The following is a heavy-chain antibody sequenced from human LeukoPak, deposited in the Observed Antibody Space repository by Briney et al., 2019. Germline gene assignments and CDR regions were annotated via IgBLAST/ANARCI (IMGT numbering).Heavy chain of an antibody. CDR3: ARDSGTTGEVRFDP. CDR2: IYNGGII. D-gene: IGHD3-10*01. V-gene: IGHV4-4*07. CDR1: GDSISRYY. J-gene: IGHJ5*02. Sequence: SETLSLTCTVSGDSISRYYWSWIRQPAGKGLEWIGRIYNGGIITYNPSLKSRVTMSIDTSNNQFSLRLRFVTAADTAVYYCARDSGTTGEVRFDPWGQGTLVTVSS.